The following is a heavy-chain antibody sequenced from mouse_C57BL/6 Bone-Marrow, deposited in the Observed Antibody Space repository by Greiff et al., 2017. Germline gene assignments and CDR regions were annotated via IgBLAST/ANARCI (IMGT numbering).Heavy chain of an antibody. CDR2: SRNKANDYTT. J-gene: IGHJ4*01. Sequence: EVKLVESGGGLVQSGRSLRLSCATSGFTFSDFYMEWVRQAPGKGLEWIAASRNKANDYTTEYSASVKCRFIVARDTSQSILYLQMNALRAEDTAIYYCARDALYTPAMDYWGQGTSVTVSS. CDR3: ARDALYTPAMDY. D-gene: IGHD2-12*01. CDR1: GFTFSDFY. V-gene: IGHV7-1*01.